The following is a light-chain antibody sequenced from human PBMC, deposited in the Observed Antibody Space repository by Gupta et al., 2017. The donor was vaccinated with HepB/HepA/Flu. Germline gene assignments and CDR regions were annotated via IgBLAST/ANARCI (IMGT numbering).Light chain of an antibody. CDR2: EVS. CDR3: CSYAGSSTYV. Sequence: QSALTQPASVSVSPGQSITISCTGTSSDVGSYNLVSWYQQHPGKAPKLMIYEVSKRPSGVSSRFSGSKSGNTASLTISGLQAEDEAEYYCCSYAGSSTYVFGTGTKVTVL. CDR1: SSDVGSYNL. J-gene: IGLJ1*01. V-gene: IGLV2-23*02.